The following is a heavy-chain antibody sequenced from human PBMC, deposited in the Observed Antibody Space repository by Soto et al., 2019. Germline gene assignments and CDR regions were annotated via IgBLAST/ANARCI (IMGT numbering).Heavy chain of an antibody. CDR3: ARGGWNYEIRGYAEAYA. D-gene: IGHD3-22*01. V-gene: IGHV1-18*04. J-gene: IGHJ5*02. CDR2: ISPHHLFT. Sequence: QVQLVQSGAEVKKHGASVKVSCKTSGYIFTSYGISCVRQAPGHGLEWMGWISPHHLFTEYAQNLQGRVNLTTDRYTHNAYMELRSQTSEDTAVYFGARGGWNYEIRGYAEAYAWGQGPMLTV. CDR1: GYIFTSYG.